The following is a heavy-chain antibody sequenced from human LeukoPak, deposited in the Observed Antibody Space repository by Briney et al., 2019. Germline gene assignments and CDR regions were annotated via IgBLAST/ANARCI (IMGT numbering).Heavy chain of an antibody. D-gene: IGHD6-13*01. CDR1: GGTFSSYA. Sequence: SLKVSCKASGGTFSSYAIRWVRQAPGQGLEWMGGIIPIFGTANYAQKFQGRVTITADESTSTAYMELSSLRSEDTAVYYCARGGSSSWPGVDYWGQGTLVTVSS. CDR2: IIPIFGTA. CDR3: ARGGSSSWPGVDY. V-gene: IGHV1-69*13. J-gene: IGHJ4*02.